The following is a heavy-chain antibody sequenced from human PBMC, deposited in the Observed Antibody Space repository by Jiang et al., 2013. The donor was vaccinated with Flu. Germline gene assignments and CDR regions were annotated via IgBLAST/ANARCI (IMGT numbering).Heavy chain of an antibody. J-gene: IGHJ4*02. Sequence: GAEVKKPGASVRVSCKASGYTFTSHHMHWVRQVPGQGLEWMGIINPSGGTTSYAQKFQGRVTMTRDTSTSTVYMELSSLRSEDTAVYYCARDMSPIRWSSYSSGHNDYWGQGTLVTVSS. CDR2: INPSGGTT. D-gene: IGHD3-22*01. CDR3: ARDMSPIRWSSYSSGHNDY. V-gene: IGHV1-46*01. CDR1: GYTFTSHH.